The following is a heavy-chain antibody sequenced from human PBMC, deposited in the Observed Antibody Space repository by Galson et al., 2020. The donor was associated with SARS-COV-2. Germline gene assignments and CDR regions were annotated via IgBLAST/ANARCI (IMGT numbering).Heavy chain of an antibody. CDR2: YDGTNK. Sequence: GESLKISCAASEFTLSDYGLHWVRQAPGKGLEWVAYDGTNKSYADSVKGRFTISRDRSKNIVYLEMTSLRAEDTAVYYCARDDRPGISVADYGMDVWGQGTTVTVSS. D-gene: IGHD6-19*01. J-gene: IGHJ6*02. CDR1: EFTLSDYG. V-gene: IGHV3-33*01. CDR3: ARDDRPGISVADYGMDV.